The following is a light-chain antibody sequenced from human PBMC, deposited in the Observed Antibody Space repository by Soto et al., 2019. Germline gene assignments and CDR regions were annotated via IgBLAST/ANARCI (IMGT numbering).Light chain of an antibody. J-gene: IGLJ1*01. Sequence: QSVLTQPPSASGTPGQRVSISCSGSTSNIGSDSVYWYQQLPGMAPKLLINRNNERPSGVPDRFSASKSGTSASLTISGLRSADEADYYCAAWDDSLSIYVFGTGTKLTVL. V-gene: IGLV1-47*01. CDR2: RNN. CDR3: AAWDDSLSIYV. CDR1: TSNIGSDS.